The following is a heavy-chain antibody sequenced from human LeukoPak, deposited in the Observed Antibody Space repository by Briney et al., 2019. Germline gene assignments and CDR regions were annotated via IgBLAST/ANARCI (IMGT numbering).Heavy chain of an antibody. J-gene: IGHJ1*01. CDR1: GYTFTSYD. CDR2: MNPNSGNT. Sequence: ASVKVSCKASGYTFTSYDINWVRQATGQGLEWMGWMNPNSGNTGYAQKFQGRVTMTRNTSISTAYMELSSLRSEDTAVYYCAKDSKYYYDSSGYSWGQGTLVTVSS. D-gene: IGHD3-22*01. V-gene: IGHV1-8*01. CDR3: AKDSKYYYDSSGYS.